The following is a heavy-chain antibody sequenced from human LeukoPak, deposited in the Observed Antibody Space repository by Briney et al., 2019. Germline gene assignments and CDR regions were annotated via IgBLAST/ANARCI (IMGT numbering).Heavy chain of an antibody. CDR1: GGSISSGGYS. Sequence: SETLSLTCTVSGGSISSGGYSWSWIRQPPGKGLEWIGYIYHSGSTYYNPSLKSRVTISVDRSKNQFSLKLSSVTAADTAVYYCARAVGLLWFGELLNYGMDVWGKGTTVTVSS. V-gene: IGHV4-30-2*01. CDR2: IYHSGST. CDR3: ARAVGLLWFGELLNYGMDV. J-gene: IGHJ6*04. D-gene: IGHD3-10*01.